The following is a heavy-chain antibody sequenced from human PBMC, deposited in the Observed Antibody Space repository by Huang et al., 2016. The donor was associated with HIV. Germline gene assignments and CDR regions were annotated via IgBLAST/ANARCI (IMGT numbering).Heavy chain of an antibody. CDR3: SPSGDDYFYFYMDV. CDR2: VRSKAFGGAS. CDR1: GFIFNDFA. Sequence: QLVESGGDSVQSGRSLRLSCRGSGFIFNDFAINWFRQSTGMGREWIGVVRSKAFGGASKSAPSVKDRFTVSRDEAKNVAFLQMDNLQVDDTAIYYCSPSGDDYFYFYMDVWGNGTTVIVS. J-gene: IGHJ6*03. D-gene: IGHD4-17*01. V-gene: IGHV3-49*03.